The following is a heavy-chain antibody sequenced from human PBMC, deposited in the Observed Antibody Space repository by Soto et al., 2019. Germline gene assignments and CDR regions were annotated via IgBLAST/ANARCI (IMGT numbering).Heavy chain of an antibody. V-gene: IGHV3-48*04. CDR2: ISSSGSTV. CDR3: AREGSYDTMDY. Sequence: GGSLRLSCAASGFTFSNSWMHWVRLAPGKGLEWVSYISSSGSTVYHADSVEGRLTISRDNAKNSLFLQMNSLRAEDTALYYCAREGSYDTMDYWGLGTLVTVSS. CDR1: GFTFSNSW. D-gene: IGHD3-22*01. J-gene: IGHJ4*02.